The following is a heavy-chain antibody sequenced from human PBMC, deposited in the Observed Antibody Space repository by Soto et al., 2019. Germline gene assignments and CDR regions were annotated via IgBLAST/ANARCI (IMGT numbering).Heavy chain of an antibody. CDR1: GGSISSSSYY. CDR3: ARLAWYSISWYEWGNYYYYYMDV. CDR2: IYYSGST. D-gene: IGHD6-13*01. J-gene: IGHJ6*03. V-gene: IGHV4-39*01. Sequence: SETLSLTCTVSGGSISSSSYYWGWIRQPPGKGLEWIGSIYYSGSTYYNPSLKSRVTISVDTSKNQSSLKLSSVTAADTAVYYCARLAWYSISWYEWGNYYYYYMDVWGKGTTVTVSS.